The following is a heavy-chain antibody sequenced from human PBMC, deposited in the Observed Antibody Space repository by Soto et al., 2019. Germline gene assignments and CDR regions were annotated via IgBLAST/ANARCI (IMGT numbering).Heavy chain of an antibody. D-gene: IGHD3-9*01. CDR1: GYTFTSYY. CDR3: ARAGGGYDILTGYSD. J-gene: IGHJ4*02. V-gene: IGHV1-8*01. Sequence: ASVKVSCKASGYTFTSYYINWVREATGQGLEWMGWMNPNSGNTGYAQKFQGRVTMTRNTSISTAYMELSSLRSEDTAVYYCARAGGGYDILTGYSDWGQGTLVTVSS. CDR2: MNPNSGNT.